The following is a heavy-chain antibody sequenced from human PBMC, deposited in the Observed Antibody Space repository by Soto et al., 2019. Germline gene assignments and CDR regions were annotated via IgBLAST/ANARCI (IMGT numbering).Heavy chain of an antibody. CDR3: AKEFQFSVRLRARTFDY. CDR1: GFTFSSHA. J-gene: IGHJ4*02. D-gene: IGHD3-22*01. CDR2: ITGSGDST. Sequence: GGSLRLSCAVSGFTFSSHAMSWVRQAPGKGLECVSSITGSGDSTYYADSVKGRFTISRDKSKSTLYLQMNSLRAEDTAVYYCAKEFQFSVRLRARTFDYWGQGTQVTGSS. V-gene: IGHV3-23*01.